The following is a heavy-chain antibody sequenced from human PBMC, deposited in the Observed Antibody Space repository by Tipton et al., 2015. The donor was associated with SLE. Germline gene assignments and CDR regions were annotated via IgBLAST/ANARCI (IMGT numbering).Heavy chain of an antibody. V-gene: IGHV3-30*02. CDR2: IRYDGTSK. D-gene: IGHD1-14*01. CDR1: GGTFSSYG. J-gene: IGHJ4*02. Sequence: QVQLVQSGAEVKKPGSSVKVSCKASGGTFSSYGMHWVRQAPGKGLEWVAFIRYDGTSKYYADSVKGRFTISRDNSKNTLYVQMNSLRPEDTAVYYCATDLSEYFDYWGQGTLVTVSS. CDR3: ATDLSEYFDY.